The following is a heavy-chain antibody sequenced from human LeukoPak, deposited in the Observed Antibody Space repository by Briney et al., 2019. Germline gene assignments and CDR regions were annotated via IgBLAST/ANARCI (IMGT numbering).Heavy chain of an antibody. Sequence: GGSLRLSCAASGFTFSSYGMHWVRQAPGKGLEWVAVISYDGSNKYYADSVKGRFTISRDNSKNTLYLQMNSLRAEDTAVYYCAKRVEGYYGSGSYWGDYYYGMDVWCQGTTVTVSS. CDR2: ISYDGSNK. J-gene: IGHJ6*02. D-gene: IGHD3-10*01. CDR3: AKRVEGYYGSGSYWGDYYYGMDV. V-gene: IGHV3-30*18. CDR1: GFTFSSYG.